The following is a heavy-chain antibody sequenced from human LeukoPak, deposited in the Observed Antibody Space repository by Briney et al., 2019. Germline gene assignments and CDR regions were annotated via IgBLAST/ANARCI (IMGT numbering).Heavy chain of an antibody. CDR1: GYTFTSYY. J-gene: IGHJ6*02. D-gene: IGHD3-10*01. CDR2: INPSGGST. V-gene: IGHV1-46*01. CDR3: ARGAMVRGVSAYYYYGMDV. Sequence: ASVTVSCKASGYTFTSYYMHWVRQAPGQGLEWMGIINPSGGSTSYAQKFQGRVTMTRDTSTSTVYMELSSLGSEDTAVYYCARGAMVRGVSAYYYYGMDVWSQGTTVTVSS.